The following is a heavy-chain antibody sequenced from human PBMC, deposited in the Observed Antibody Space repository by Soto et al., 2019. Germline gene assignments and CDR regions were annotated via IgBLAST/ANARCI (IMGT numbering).Heavy chain of an antibody. CDR2: INSDGSST. CDR1: GFTFSSYW. Sequence: GGSLRLSCAASGFTFSSYWMHWVRQAPGKGLVWVSRINSDGSSTSYADSVKGRFTISRDNAKNTLYLQMNSLRAEDTAVYYCARDEGTAMVLGGMDVWGQGTTVTVSS. CDR3: ARDEGTAMVLGGMDV. D-gene: IGHD5-18*01. J-gene: IGHJ6*02. V-gene: IGHV3-74*01.